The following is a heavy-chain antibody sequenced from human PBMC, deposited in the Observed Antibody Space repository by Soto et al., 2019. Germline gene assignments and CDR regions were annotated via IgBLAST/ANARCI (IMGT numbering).Heavy chain of an antibody. CDR1: GYTFTSYG. Sequence: QVQLVQSGAEVKKPGASVKVSCKASGYTFTSYGISWVRQAPGQGLEWMGWISAYNGNTNYAQKLQGRVTMTTDTSTSTANMELRSLRSDDTAVYYCARAYCGGDCYPDFDYWGQGTLVTVSS. CDR2: ISAYNGNT. J-gene: IGHJ4*02. D-gene: IGHD2-21*02. CDR3: ARAYCGGDCYPDFDY. V-gene: IGHV1-18*01.